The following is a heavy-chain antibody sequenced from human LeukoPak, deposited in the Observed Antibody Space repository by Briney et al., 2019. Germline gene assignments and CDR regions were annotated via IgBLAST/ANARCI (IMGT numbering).Heavy chain of an antibody. D-gene: IGHD2-15*01. CDR2: INHSGST. CDR1: GGSFSGYY. J-gene: IGHJ4*02. V-gene: IGHV4-34*01. CDR3: ARLKRCSGGSCYLDY. Sequence: SETLSLTCAVYGGSFSGYYWSWIRQPPGKGLEWIREINHSGSTNYNPSLKSRVTISVDTSKNQFSLKLSSVTAADTAVYYCARLKRCSGGSCYLDYWGQGTLVTVSS.